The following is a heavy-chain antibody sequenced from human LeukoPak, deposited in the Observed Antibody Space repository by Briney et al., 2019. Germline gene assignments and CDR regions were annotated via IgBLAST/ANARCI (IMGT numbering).Heavy chain of an antibody. V-gene: IGHV3-21*01. Sequence: GGSLTLSCAASGFTFSSYSMNWVRQAPGEGLEWVASISSSSSYIYYADSVKGRFTISRDNAKNSLYLKMNSLRAEDTAVYYCARDPVGSSPFDYYYGMDVWGQGTTVTVSS. CDR3: ARDPVGSSPFDYYYGMDV. CDR2: ISSSSSYI. D-gene: IGHD1-26*01. CDR1: GFTFSSYS. J-gene: IGHJ6*02.